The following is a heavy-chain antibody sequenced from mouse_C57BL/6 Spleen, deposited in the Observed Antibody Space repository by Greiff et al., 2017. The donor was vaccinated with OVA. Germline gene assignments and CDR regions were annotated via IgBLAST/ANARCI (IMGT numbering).Heavy chain of an antibody. J-gene: IGHJ1*03. D-gene: IGHD1-1*01. Sequence: EVHLVESGGGLVKPGGSLKLSCAASGFTFSDYGMHWVRQAPEMGLEWVAYISSGSSTIYYADTVKGRFTISRDNAKNTLFLQMTSLRSEDTAMYYCARAGILTTVVANWYFDVWGTGTTVTVSS. CDR2: ISSGSSTI. CDR1: GFTFSDYG. V-gene: IGHV5-17*01. CDR3: ARAGILTTVVANWYFDV.